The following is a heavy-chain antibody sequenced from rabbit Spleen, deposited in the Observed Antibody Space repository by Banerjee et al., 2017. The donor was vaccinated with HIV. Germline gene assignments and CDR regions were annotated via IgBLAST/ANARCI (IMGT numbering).Heavy chain of an antibody. CDR3: ARDAGSFKNL. CDR2: INTWSNRP. D-gene: IGHD4-2*01. CDR1: GFSFNDDYV. J-gene: IGHJ6*01. V-gene: IGHV1S45*01. Sequence: QQQLVESGGGLVKPGASLTLTCKASGFSFNDDYVMCWVRQSPGKGLKWIACINTWSNRPVYASWAKGRFTMSKTSSTTVTLQMTSLTAADTATYFCARDAGSFKNLWGPGTLVTVS.